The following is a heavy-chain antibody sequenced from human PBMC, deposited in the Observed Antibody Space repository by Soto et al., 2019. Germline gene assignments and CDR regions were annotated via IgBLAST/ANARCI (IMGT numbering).Heavy chain of an antibody. Sequence: SETLSLTCAVYDGSFSGYYWSWIRQPPGKGLEWIGEINHSGSTNYNPSLKSRVTISVDTSKNQFSLKLSSVTAADTAVYYCASDVYCSSTSCYPKGTFDYWGQGTLVTVSS. CDR3: ASDVYCSSTSCYPKGTFDY. CDR1: DGSFSGYY. D-gene: IGHD2-2*01. V-gene: IGHV4-34*01. CDR2: INHSGST. J-gene: IGHJ4*02.